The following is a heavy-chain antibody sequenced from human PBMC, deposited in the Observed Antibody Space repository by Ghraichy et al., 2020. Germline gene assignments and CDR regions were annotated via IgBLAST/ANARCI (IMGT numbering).Heavy chain of an antibody. J-gene: IGHJ4*02. D-gene: IGHD3-10*01. CDR1: GGYISTINYY. V-gene: IGHV4-39*01. Sequence: SETLSLTCTVSGGYISTINYYWGWIHQPPGKGLEWIGSIYYSGTTYYNPSLKSRGTISIDTSKNQFSLKLTSVTAADTAVYFCARLTQKSGALWGQGTLVTVSS. CDR2: IYYSGTT. CDR3: ARLTQKSGAL.